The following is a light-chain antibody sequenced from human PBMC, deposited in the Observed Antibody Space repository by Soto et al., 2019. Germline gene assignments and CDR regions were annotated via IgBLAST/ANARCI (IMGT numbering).Light chain of an antibody. CDR3: QSYDSSLSGYV. J-gene: IGLJ1*01. CDR1: SSNIGAGYD. V-gene: IGLV1-40*01. CDR2: GNS. Sequence: QSVLTQPPSVSGAPGQGVTISCTGSSSNIGAGYDVHWYQQLPGTAPKLLIYGNSNRPSGFPDRFSGSKSGTSASLAITGLQAEDEADYYCQSYDSSLSGYVFGTGTKVTVL.